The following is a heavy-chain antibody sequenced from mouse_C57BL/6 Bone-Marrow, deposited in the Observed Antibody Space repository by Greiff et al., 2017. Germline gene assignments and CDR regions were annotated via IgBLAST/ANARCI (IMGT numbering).Heavy chain of an antibody. CDR2: ISDGGSYT. CDR3: ARVTTVVGWYFDV. J-gene: IGHJ1*03. D-gene: IGHD1-1*01. V-gene: IGHV5-4*03. Sequence: EVMLVESGGGLVKPGGSLKLSCAASGFTFSSYAMSWVRQTPEKRLEWVATISDGGSYTYYPDNVKGRFTISRDNAKNNLYLQMSHLKSEDTAMYYCARVTTVVGWYFDVWGTGTTVTVSS. CDR1: GFTFSSYA.